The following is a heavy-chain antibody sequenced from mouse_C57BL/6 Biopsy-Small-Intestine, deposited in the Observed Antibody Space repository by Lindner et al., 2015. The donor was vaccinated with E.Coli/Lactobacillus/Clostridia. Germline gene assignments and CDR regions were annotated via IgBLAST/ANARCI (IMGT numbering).Heavy chain of an antibody. J-gene: IGHJ1*01. D-gene: IGHD1-1*01. CDR2: INPKNGDT. CDR3: AALDCSTTRCSTHYGTDV. Sequence: SVKVSCKASGYTFTDYYMHWVRQAPGQGLEWMGRINPKNGDTNYAQQFQGRVTMTRDTSTSTAYMELNSLSSDDTAVYYCAALDCSTTRCSTHYGTDVWGQGTTVTVSS. V-gene: IGHV1-74*01. CDR1: GYTFTDYY.